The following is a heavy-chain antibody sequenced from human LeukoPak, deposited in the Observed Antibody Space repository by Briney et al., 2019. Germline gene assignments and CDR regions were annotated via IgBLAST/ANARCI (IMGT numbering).Heavy chain of an antibody. V-gene: IGHV3-9*01. J-gene: IGHJ4*02. CDR2: ISWNSGSI. CDR1: GFTFDDYA. CDR3: AKDFGDYGDSLDY. D-gene: IGHD4-17*01. Sequence: GGSLRPSCAASGFTFDDYAMHWVRQAPGKGLEWVSGISWNSGSIGYADSVKGRFTISRDNAKNSLYLQMNSLRAEDTALYYCAKDFGDYGDSLDYWGQGTLVTVSS.